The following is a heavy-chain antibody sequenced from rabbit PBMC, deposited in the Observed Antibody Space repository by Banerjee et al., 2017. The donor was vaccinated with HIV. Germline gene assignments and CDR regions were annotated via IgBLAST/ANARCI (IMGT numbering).Heavy chain of an antibody. J-gene: IGHJ4*01. CDR3: ARDLAGVIGWNFNF. CDR2: IYAGSSGTT. V-gene: IGHV1S45*01. D-gene: IGHD4-1*01. Sequence: QEQLVESGGGLVQPEGSLTLPCTASGFSFSSSSYMCWVRQAPGKGLEWIGCIYAGSSGTTYYASWAKGRFTISKTSSTTVTLQMTSLTAADTATYFCARDLAGVIGWNFNFWGPGTLVTVS. CDR1: GFSFSSSSY.